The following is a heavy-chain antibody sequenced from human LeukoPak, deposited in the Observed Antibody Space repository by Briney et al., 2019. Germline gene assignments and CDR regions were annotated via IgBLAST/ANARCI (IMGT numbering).Heavy chain of an antibody. Sequence: GGSLRLSCAASGFTFSSYAMHWVRQAPGKGLEWVAVISYDGSNKYYADSVKGRFTISRDNAKNSLYLQMNSLRAEDTAVYYCARGSSHTAFDIWGQGTMVTVSS. V-gene: IGHV3-30*04. CDR1: GFTFSSYA. J-gene: IGHJ3*02. D-gene: IGHD2-2*02. CDR3: ARGSSHTAFDI. CDR2: ISYDGSNK.